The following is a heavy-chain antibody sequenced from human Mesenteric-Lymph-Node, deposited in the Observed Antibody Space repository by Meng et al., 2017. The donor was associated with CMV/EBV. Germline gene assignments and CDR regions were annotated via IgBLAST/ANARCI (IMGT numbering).Heavy chain of an antibody. D-gene: IGHD4-23*01. Sequence: GESLKISCTASGFTFRRYAMHWVRQAPGEGLEWVAVISYDETNKYYADSVKGRFTISRDNSKNTLYLHMNNLTAEDTALYYCARDAATVGTHPPDYWGQGTLVTVSS. V-gene: IGHV3-30*04. CDR2: ISYDETNK. CDR1: GFTFRRYA. CDR3: ARDAATVGTHPPDY. J-gene: IGHJ4*02.